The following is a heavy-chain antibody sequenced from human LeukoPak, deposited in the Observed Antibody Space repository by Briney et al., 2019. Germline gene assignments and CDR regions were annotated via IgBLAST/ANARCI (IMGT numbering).Heavy chain of an antibody. Sequence: ASVKVSCKASGYTFTRYGISWVRQAPGQGLEWMGWISAYNGNTNYAQKLQGRVTMTTDTSTSTAYMELRSLRSDDTAVYYCARDPHLSGYYYMDVWGKGTTVTVSS. CDR3: ARDPHLSGYYYMDV. CDR1: GYTFTRYG. V-gene: IGHV1-18*01. J-gene: IGHJ6*03. CDR2: ISAYNGNT. D-gene: IGHD3-9*01.